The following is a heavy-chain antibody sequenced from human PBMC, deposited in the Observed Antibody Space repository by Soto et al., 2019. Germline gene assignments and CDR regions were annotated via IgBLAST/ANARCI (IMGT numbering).Heavy chain of an antibody. CDR2: IYYSGST. Sequence: SDTLSLTCTVSGGSISSYYWSWIRQPPGKGLEWIGYIYYSGSTNYNPSLKSRVSISVDTSKNQFSLKLSSVTAADTAVYYCAREGYSYSKYYYYYGMDVWGQGTTVTVSS. CDR3: AREGYSYSKYYYYYGMDV. CDR1: GGSISSYY. J-gene: IGHJ6*02. D-gene: IGHD5-18*01. V-gene: IGHV4-59*01.